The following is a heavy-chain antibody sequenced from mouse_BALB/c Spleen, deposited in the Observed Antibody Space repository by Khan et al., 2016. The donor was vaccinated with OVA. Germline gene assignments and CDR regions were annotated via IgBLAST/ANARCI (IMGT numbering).Heavy chain of an antibody. CDR1: GYTFTSYW. J-gene: IGHJ2*01. Sequence: QVQLQQSGAELAKPGASVKMSCKASGYTFTSYWMHWIKQRPGQGLEWIGYINPTSGYTDYTQKFKDKATLTADKSSSTAYMQLNSLTSDDSAVYYCARDRIDYWGQGTTLTVSS. V-gene: IGHV1-7*01. CDR2: INPTSGYT. CDR3: ARDRIDY.